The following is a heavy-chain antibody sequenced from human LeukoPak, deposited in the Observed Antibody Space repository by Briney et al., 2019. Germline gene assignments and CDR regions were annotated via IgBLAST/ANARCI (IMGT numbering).Heavy chain of an antibody. CDR3: ARGGPAPHRITLIVVASSTDAFDI. V-gene: IGHV1-18*01. Sequence: ASVKVFCKASCYTFTSYGISWVRQAPGQGLEWMGWISAYNCYTNYAQKLQGRGTMTTVTSTITAYMELRSLRSDDTAVYYCARGGPAPHRITLIVVASSTDAFDIWGQGTMVTVSS. CDR2: ISAYNCYT. D-gene: IGHD3-22*01. J-gene: IGHJ3*02. CDR1: CYTFTSYG.